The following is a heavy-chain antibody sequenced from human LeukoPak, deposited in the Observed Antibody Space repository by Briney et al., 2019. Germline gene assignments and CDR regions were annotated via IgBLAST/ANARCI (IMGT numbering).Heavy chain of an antibody. J-gene: IGHJ4*02. D-gene: IGHD3-3*01. Sequence: GSLGLSCAAPGFPFSSYAMSWVRQAPGKGLEWVSAISGSGGSTYYADSVKGRFTISRDNSKNTLYLQMNSLRAEDTAVYYCAKAGYDFWSGYYDYWGQGTLVTVSS. V-gene: IGHV3-23*01. CDR1: GFPFSSYA. CDR2: ISGSGGST. CDR3: AKAGYDFWSGYYDY.